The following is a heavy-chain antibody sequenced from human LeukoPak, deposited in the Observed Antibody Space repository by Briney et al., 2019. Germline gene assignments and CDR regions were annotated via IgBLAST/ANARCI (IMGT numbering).Heavy chain of an antibody. J-gene: IGHJ6*03. CDR1: GFTFSIFG. D-gene: IGHD3/OR15-3a*01. V-gene: IGHV3-48*04. CDR3: ATVGTGASYYYHYMDV. Sequence: GGSLRLSCAASGFTFSIFGMNWVRQAPGKGREWVSYISSGSTTIYYADSVKGRFTISRDNAENSLYLQMNSLRAEDTAVYYCATVGTGASYYYHYMDVWGKGTSVTVSS. CDR2: ISSGSTTI.